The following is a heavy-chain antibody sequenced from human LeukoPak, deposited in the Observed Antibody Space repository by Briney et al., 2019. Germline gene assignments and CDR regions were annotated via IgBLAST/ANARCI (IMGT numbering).Heavy chain of an antibody. J-gene: IGHJ4*02. Sequence: ASVKVSCKASGDTFTAYFIRWVRHAPGQGLEWMGWINSNRGDRGYAQKFQDRVTMTRDTSLNTVYMDLTRLGSGDTAVYYCASYSLNSNWYFDFWGQRTLVTVSS. V-gene: IGHV1-2*02. D-gene: IGHD6-13*01. CDR1: GDTFTAYF. CDR3: ASYSLNSNWYFDF. CDR2: INSNRGDR.